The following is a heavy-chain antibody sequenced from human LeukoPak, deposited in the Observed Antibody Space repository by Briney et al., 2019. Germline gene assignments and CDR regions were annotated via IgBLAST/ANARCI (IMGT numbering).Heavy chain of an antibody. CDR2: IKQDGGEK. D-gene: IGHD3-22*01. Sequence: GGSLRLSCAGSGFIFGSYWMSWVRQVPRKGLEWVANIKQDGGEKYYVDSVKGRFTISRDNAKNSLYLEMNSLRAEDTAVYYCARDRGDYDTSGSLFVFGGQGTLVTVSS. V-gene: IGHV3-7*03. J-gene: IGHJ4*02. CDR1: GFIFGSYW. CDR3: ARDRGDYDTSGSLFVF.